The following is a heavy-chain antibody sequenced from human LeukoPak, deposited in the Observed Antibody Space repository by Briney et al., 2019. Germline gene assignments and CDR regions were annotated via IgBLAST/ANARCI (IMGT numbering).Heavy chain of an antibody. CDR2: VYYTGST. D-gene: IGHD5-24*01. J-gene: IGHJ3*02. CDR1: GDSINYVAYY. Sequence: KPSETLSLTCTVSGDSINYVAYYCARIRQPPGEGLEWIGNVYYTGSTSYNASLKSRATISLDTSENHFSLSLPSVTAADTAVYYCVRDTGRPRMAFDIWGRGTGVTVSS. V-gene: IGHV4-39*02. CDR3: VRDTGRPRMAFDI.